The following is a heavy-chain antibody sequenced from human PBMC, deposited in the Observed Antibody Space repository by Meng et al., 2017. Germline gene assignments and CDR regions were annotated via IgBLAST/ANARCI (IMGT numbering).Heavy chain of an antibody. D-gene: IGHD1-26*01. CDR3: ARGSYSFDS. CDR2: AYYRSKWYH. Sequence: QIQLQQSGPGLVKPSQTLSLIFAIAGDSVSSNSAAWNWIRQSPSRGLEWLGRAYYRSKWYHDYAESVKSRISIDPDTSKNQFSLQLRSVTPEDSAVYYCARGSYSFDSWDQRTLVTVSS. V-gene: IGHV6-1*01. J-gene: IGHJ4*02. CDR1: GDSVSSNSAA.